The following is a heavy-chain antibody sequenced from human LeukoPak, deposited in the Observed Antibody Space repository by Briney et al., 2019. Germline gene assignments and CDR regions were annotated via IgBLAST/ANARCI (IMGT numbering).Heavy chain of an antibody. J-gene: IGHJ4*02. V-gene: IGHV3-11*03. CDR3: ARVRRDGYNFYFDY. Sequence: PGGSLRLSCAASGFTFSDYYMSWIRQAPGKGLEWVSYISSSSSYTNDADSVKGRFTISRDNAKNSLYLQMNNLRTEDTAVYYCARVRRDGYNFYFDYWGQGTLVTVSS. CDR2: ISSSSSYT. CDR1: GFTFSDYY. D-gene: IGHD5-24*01.